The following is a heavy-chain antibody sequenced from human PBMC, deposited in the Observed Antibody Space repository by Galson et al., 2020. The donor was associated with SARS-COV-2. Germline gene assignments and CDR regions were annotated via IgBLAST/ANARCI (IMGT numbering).Heavy chain of an antibody. D-gene: IGHD3-22*01. J-gene: IGHJ4*02. CDR1: GFTFSDYY. CDR3: ARSPRDRGVVAIYFDY. Sequence: KIGESLKISCAASGFTFSDYYMSWIRQAPGKGLEWVSYISSSSSYTNYADSVKGRFTISRDNAKNSLYLQMNSLRAEDTAVYYCARSPRDRGVVAIYFDYWGQGTLVTVSS. CDR2: ISSSSSYT. V-gene: IGHV3-11*06.